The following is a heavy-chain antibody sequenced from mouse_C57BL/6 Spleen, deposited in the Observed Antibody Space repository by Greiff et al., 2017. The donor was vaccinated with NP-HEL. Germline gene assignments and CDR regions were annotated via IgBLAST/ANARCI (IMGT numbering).Heavy chain of an antibody. Sequence: VQLQQSGAELARPGASVKLSCKASGYTFTSYGISWVKQRTGPGLEWIGEIYPRSGNTYYNEKFKGKATPTADKSSSTAYMELRSLTSEDSAVYFCARDYGSRGAWFAYWGQGTLVTVSA. CDR1: GYTFTSYG. V-gene: IGHV1-81*01. D-gene: IGHD1-1*01. CDR2: IYPRSGNT. J-gene: IGHJ3*01. CDR3: ARDYGSRGAWFAY.